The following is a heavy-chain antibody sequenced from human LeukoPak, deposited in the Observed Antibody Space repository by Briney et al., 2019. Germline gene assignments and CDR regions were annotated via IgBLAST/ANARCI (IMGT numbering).Heavy chain of an antibody. CDR2: ISAYNGNT. D-gene: IGHD3-10*01. CDR3: ARSYGSGQYNWFDP. J-gene: IGHJ5*02. V-gene: IGHV1-18*01. CDR1: GYTFTSYG. Sequence: ASVKVSCKASGYTFTSYGISWVRQAPGQGLEWMGWISAYNGNTNYAQKLQGRVTMTTDTSTSTAYMELRSLRSGDTAVYYCARSYGSGQYNWFDPWGQGTLVTVSS.